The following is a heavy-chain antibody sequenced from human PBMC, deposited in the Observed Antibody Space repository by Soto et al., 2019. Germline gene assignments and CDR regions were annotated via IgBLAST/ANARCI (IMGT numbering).Heavy chain of an antibody. Sequence: EVQLLESGGGLVQPGGSLRLSCAASGFTFSSYAMSWVRQAPGKGLEWVSAISNSGDSTYYADSVKGRFTISRDNSKNPMYLQMNSLRAEDTAVYYCAKAAKAEAGVNTAMNYWGQGTLVTVSS. V-gene: IGHV3-23*01. J-gene: IGHJ4*02. CDR2: ISNSGDST. D-gene: IGHD5-18*01. CDR3: AKAAKAEAGVNTAMNY. CDR1: GFTFSSYA.